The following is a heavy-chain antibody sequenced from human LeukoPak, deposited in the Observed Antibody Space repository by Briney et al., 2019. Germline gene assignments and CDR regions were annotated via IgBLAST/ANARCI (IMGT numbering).Heavy chain of an antibody. J-gene: IGHJ6*02. CDR3: ARVGYYYGSVLDV. CDR2: ISSSGSTI. V-gene: IGHV3-48*03. Sequence: QPGGSLRLSCAASGFTFSSYEMNWVRQAPGKGLEWVSYISSSGSTIYYADSVKGRFTISRDNAKNSLYLQMNSLRAEDTAVYYCARVGYYYGSVLDVWGQGTTVTVSS. CDR1: GFTFSSYE. D-gene: IGHD3-10*01.